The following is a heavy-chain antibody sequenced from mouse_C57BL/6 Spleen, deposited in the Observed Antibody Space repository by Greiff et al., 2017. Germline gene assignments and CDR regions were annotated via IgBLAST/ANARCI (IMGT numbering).Heavy chain of an antibody. CDR2: IYPGDGDT. Sequence: QVQLQQSGPELVKPGASVKISCKASGYAFSSSWMNWVKQRPGKGLEWIGRIYPGDGDTNYNGKFKGKATLTADKSSSTAYMQLSSLTSEDSAVYFCAREGGNYGYFDVWGTGTTVTVSS. CDR3: AREGGNYGYFDV. CDR1: GYAFSSSW. D-gene: IGHD1-1*02. J-gene: IGHJ1*03. V-gene: IGHV1-82*01.